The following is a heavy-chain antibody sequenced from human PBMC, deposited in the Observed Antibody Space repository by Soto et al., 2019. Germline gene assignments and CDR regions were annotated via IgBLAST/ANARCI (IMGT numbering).Heavy chain of an antibody. CDR1: GFTVSSNY. J-gene: IGHJ3*02. CDR3: ARGWGVRGVNAFDI. CDR2: IYSGGST. Sequence: PGGSLRLSCAASGFTVSSNYTSWVRQAPGKGLEWVSVIYSGGSTYYADSVKGRFTISRDNSKNTLYLQMNSLRAEDTAVYYCARGWGVRGVNAFDIWGQGTMVTVSS. V-gene: IGHV3-53*01. D-gene: IGHD3-10*01.